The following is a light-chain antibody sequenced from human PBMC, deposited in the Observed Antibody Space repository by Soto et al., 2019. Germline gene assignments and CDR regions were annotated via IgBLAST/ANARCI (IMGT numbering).Light chain of an antibody. Sequence: QSALTQPPSVSAAPGQKVTISCSGSYSNIGNNYVSWYQHFPGTTPKLLIFDNNKRPSGIPDRFSGSKSGTSATLGITGLQTGDEADYYCGTWDSSLSVVFGGGTKVTVL. CDR1: YSNIGNNY. CDR2: DNN. J-gene: IGLJ2*01. V-gene: IGLV1-51*01. CDR3: GTWDSSLSVV.